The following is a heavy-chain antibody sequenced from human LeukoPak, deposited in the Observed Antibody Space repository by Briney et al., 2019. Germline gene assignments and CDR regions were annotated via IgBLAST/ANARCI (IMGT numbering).Heavy chain of an antibody. V-gene: IGHV4-30-4*08. D-gene: IGHD6-13*01. CDR2: IYYSGST. J-gene: IGHJ3*02. Sequence: SWVRQAPGQGLEWIGYIYYSGSTYYNPSLKSRVTISVDTSKNQFSLKLSSVTAADTAVYYRARDRGSSSSGAFDIWGQGTMVTVSS. CDR3: ARDRGSSSSGAFDI.